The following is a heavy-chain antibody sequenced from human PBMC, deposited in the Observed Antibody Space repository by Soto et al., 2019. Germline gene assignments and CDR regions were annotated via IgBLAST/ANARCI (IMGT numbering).Heavy chain of an antibody. D-gene: IGHD3-22*01. J-gene: IGHJ4*02. CDR1: GFTFGDYA. CDR3: TRDYYDSSGYYYGPYFDY. V-gene: IGHV3-49*03. Sequence: GGSLRLSCTASGFTFGDYAMSWFRQAPGKGLEWVGFIRSKAYGGTTEYAASVKGRFTISRDDSKSIAYLQMNSLKTEDTAVYYCTRDYYDSSGYYYGPYFDYWGLGTLVTVSS. CDR2: IRSKAYGGTT.